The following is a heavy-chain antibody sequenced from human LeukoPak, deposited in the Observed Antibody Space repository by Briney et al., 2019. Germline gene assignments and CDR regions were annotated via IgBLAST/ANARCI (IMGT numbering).Heavy chain of an antibody. CDR1: GFSFSRYN. CDR3: AKGGEGY. J-gene: IGHJ4*02. D-gene: IGHD3-10*01. Sequence: GGSLRLSCGASGFSFSRYNMNWVRQAPGKGLEWVSSITDSGSHISYADSVKGRFTISRDNAKNSLYLQMNSLRAEDMAVYYCAKGGEGYWGQGTLVTVSS. V-gene: IGHV3-21*01. CDR2: ITDSGSHI.